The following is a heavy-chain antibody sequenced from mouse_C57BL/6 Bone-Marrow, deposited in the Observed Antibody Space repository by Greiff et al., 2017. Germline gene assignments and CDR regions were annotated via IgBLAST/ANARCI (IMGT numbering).Heavy chain of an antibody. J-gene: IGHJ1*03. CDR1: GYTFTSYD. CDR3: ARDYGSSYWYFDV. CDR2: IYPRDGST. Sequence: HLKQSGPELVKPGASVKLSCKASGYTFTSYDINWVKQRPGQGLEWIGWIYPRDGSTKYNEKFKGKATLTVDTSSSTAYMELHSLTSEDSAVYFCARDYGSSYWYFDVWGTGTTVTVSS. D-gene: IGHD1-1*01. V-gene: IGHV1-85*01.